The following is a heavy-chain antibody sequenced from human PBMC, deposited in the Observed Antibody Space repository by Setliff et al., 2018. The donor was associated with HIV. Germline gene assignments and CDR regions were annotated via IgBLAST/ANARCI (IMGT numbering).Heavy chain of an antibody. D-gene: IGHD3-16*01. CDR1: GFTFSSYG. V-gene: IGHV3-30*18. CDR3: AKSYVMNSNYYYYGMDV. Sequence: PGGSLRLSCAASGFTFSSYGMHWVRQAPGKGLEWVAVISYDGSNKYYADSVKGRFTISRDNSKNTLYLQMNSLRAEDTAVYYCAKSYVMNSNYYYYGMDVWGQGTTVTVSS. CDR2: ISYDGSNK. J-gene: IGHJ6*02.